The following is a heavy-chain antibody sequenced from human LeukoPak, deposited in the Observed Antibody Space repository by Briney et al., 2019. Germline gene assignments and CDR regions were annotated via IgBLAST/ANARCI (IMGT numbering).Heavy chain of an antibody. J-gene: IGHJ6*03. D-gene: IGHD3-10*01. CDR2: IITIFGTG. Sequence: SVTVSFTSSGGTFTIYAISWVRQAPGQGGEGMGGIITIFGTGNYSQKLQGRGTITTDEATSTAYMELSSLRPEDTAVYYCPRDGGTIVRGVTSSPGRYYYYYMDVWGKGTTVTVSS. CDR1: GGTFTIYA. V-gene: IGHV1-69*05. CDR3: PRDGGTIVRGVTSSPGRYYYYYMDV.